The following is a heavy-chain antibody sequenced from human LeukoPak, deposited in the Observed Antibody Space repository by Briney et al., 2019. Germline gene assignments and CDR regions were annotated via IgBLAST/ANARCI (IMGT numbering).Heavy chain of an antibody. D-gene: IGHD2-15*01. Sequence: GGSLRLSCAASGFTFSSYGMHWVRQAPRKRLEWVAFIRYDGSNKYYAVSVKGRFTISRDNSKNTLYLQMNSLRAEDTAVYYCAKASGGSCYCWGQGTLVTVSS. J-gene: IGHJ4*02. CDR3: AKASGGSCYC. V-gene: IGHV3-30*02. CDR1: GFTFSSYG. CDR2: IRYDGSNK.